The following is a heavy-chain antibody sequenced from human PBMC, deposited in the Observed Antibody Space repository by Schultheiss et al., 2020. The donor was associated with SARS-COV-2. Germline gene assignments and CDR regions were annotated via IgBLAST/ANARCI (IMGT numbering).Heavy chain of an antibody. V-gene: IGHV4-61*08. CDR3: ARDPTGYFDY. CDR2: IYYSGST. J-gene: IGHJ4*02. D-gene: IGHD4-11*01. CDR1: GDSISIGDYY. Sequence: SETLSLTCTVSGDSISIGDYYWTWIRQPPGKGLEWIGYIYYSGSTNYNPSLKSRVTISVDTSKNQFSLKLSSVTAADTAVYYCARDPTGYFDYWGQGTLVTVSS.